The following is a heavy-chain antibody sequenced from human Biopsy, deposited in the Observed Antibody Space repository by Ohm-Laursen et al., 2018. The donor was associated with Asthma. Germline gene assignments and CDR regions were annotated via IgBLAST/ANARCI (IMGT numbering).Heavy chain of an antibody. Sequence: SLRLSCTASGFTFDNYTMHWVRQAPGKGLEWVTIISYDGRNTYYADSVEGRFTISRDNFKNTLFLQMSSLIPEDTAVYNCARGGLHYYEYYGMDVWGQGTTVTVSS. V-gene: IGHV3-30*04. CDR2: ISYDGRNT. D-gene: IGHD2-21*02. CDR3: ARGGLHYYEYYGMDV. J-gene: IGHJ6*02. CDR1: GFTFDNYT.